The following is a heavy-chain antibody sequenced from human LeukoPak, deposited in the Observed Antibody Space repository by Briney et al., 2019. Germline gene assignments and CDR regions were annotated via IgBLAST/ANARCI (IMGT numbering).Heavy chain of an antibody. CDR2: INHSGST. CDR1: GGSISSYY. D-gene: IGHD6-13*01. V-gene: IGHV4-34*01. CDR3: ARGPSEFRIRRIATDY. J-gene: IGHJ4*02. Sequence: NPSETLSLTCTVSGGSISSYYWSWIRQPPGKGLEWIGEINHSGSTNYNPSLKSRVTISVDTSKNQFSLKLSSVTAADTAVYYCARGPSEFRIRRIATDYWGQGTLVTVSS.